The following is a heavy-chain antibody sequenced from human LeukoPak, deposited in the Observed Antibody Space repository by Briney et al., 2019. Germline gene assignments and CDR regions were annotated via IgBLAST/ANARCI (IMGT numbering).Heavy chain of an antibody. Sequence: GASVKVSCKASGYTFTSYGISWVRQAPGQGLEWMGWISVYNGNTNYAQRLQGRVTMTTDTSTSTAYMELRSLRSDDTAVYYCARVAVAGPIDYWGQGTLVTVSS. CDR2: ISVYNGNT. J-gene: IGHJ4*02. CDR3: ARVAVAGPIDY. CDR1: GYTFTSYG. D-gene: IGHD6-19*01. V-gene: IGHV1-18*04.